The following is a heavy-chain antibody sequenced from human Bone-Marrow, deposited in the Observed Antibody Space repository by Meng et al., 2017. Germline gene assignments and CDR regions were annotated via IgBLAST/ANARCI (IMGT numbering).Heavy chain of an antibody. D-gene: IGHD3-3*01. CDR1: GGSISSSSYY. CDR3: ARAGVTIFGVVIPRNWDYYYYGMDV. J-gene: IGHJ6*02. V-gene: IGHV4-39*07. CDR2: IYDSGST. Sequence: GSLRLSCTVSGGSISSSSYYWGWIRQPPGKGLEWIGSIYDSGSTYYNPSLKSRVTISVDTSKNQFSLKLSSVTAADTAVYYCARAGVTIFGVVIPRNWDYYYYGMDVWGQGTTVTVSS.